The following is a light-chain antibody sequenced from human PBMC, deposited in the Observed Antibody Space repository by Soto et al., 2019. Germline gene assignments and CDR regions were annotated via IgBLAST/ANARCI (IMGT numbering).Light chain of an antibody. CDR1: QSVSSN. Sequence: EIVMTQSPATLSVSPGERATLSCRASQSVSSNLAWYQQRPVQAPRLLIYGASTRATGIPARLSGSGSGTEFTLTISSLQSEDFAVYYCQQHNNWPFTFGQGTKLEIK. V-gene: IGKV3-15*01. CDR2: GAS. J-gene: IGKJ2*01. CDR3: QQHNNWPFT.